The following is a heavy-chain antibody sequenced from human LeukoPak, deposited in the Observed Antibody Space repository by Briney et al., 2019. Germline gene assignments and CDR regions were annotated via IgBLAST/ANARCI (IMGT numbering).Heavy chain of an antibody. D-gene: IGHD1-14*01. CDR2: ISSGGGTT. V-gene: IGHV3-23*01. CDR1: GFTFSSYA. J-gene: IGHJ4*02. Sequence: GGSLRLSCAASGFTFSSYAMSWVRQAPGKGLEWVSSISSGGGTTHYADSVKGRFTISRDNSKNTVYLQMNSLRVEDTAVYYCADYRKPQGLDYWGQGTLVTVSS. CDR3: ADYRKPQGLDY.